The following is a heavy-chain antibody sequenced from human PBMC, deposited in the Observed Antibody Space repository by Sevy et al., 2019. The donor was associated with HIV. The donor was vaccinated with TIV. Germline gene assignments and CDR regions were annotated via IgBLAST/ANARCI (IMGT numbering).Heavy chain of an antibody. D-gene: IGHD6-19*01. CDR1: GFTFSSYG. J-gene: IGHJ6*02. CDR3: AKNGVAGTFYYYYGMDV. CDR2: ISYDGSNK. Sequence: GGSLRLSCAASGFTFSSYGMHGVRQAPGKGLEWVAVISYDGSNKYYADSVKGRFTISRDNSKNTLYLQMNSLRAEETAVYYCAKNGVAGTFYYYYGMDVWGQGTTVTVSS. V-gene: IGHV3-30*18.